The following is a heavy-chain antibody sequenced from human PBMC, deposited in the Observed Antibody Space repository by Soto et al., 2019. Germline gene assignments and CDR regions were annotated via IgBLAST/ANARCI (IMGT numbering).Heavy chain of an antibody. J-gene: IGHJ4*02. D-gene: IGHD3-9*01. CDR1: GGSISSGGYY. Sequence: SETLSLTCTVSGGSISSGGYYWSWIRQHPGKGLEWIGYIYYSGSTYYNPSLKSRVTISVDTSKNQFSLKLSSVTAADTAVYYCARTYYDILTGYIPGFDYWGQGTLVT. CDR2: IYYSGST. CDR3: ARTYYDILTGYIPGFDY. V-gene: IGHV4-31*03.